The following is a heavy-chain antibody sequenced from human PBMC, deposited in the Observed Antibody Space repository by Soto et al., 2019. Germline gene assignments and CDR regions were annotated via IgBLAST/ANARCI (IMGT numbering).Heavy chain of an antibody. CDR2: ISGSGGST. V-gene: IGHV3-23*01. J-gene: IGHJ6*01. Sequence: PGGSLRLSCAASGFTFSSYAMSWVRQAPGKGLEWVSAISGSGGSTYYADSVKGRFTISRDNSKNTLYLQMNSLRAEDTAVYYCARGVIERVYYFYGMDVWGQGSTGTVYS. CDR3: ARGVIERVYYFYGMDV. CDR1: GFTFSSYA. D-gene: IGHD3-16*02.